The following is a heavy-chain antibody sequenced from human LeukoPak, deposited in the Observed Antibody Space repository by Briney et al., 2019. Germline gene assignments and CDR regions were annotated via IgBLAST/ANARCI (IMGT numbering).Heavy chain of an antibody. V-gene: IGHV3-48*04. CDR1: GFTFSIYG. CDR2: ISSSSNTI. Sequence: GGSLRLSCAASGFTFSIYGMNWVRQAPGKGLEWVSYISSSSNTIYYADSVKGRFTISRDNAKNTLYLQINSLRAEDTAVYYCARDLLPHSDGSSGWQAPHYWGQGTLVTVSS. J-gene: IGHJ4*02. D-gene: IGHD6-19*01. CDR3: ARDLLPHSDGSSGWQAPHY.